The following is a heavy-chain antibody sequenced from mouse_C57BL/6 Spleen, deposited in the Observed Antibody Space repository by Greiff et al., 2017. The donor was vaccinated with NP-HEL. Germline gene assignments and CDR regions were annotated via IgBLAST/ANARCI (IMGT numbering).Heavy chain of an antibody. CDR2: IDPETGGT. V-gene: IGHV1-15*01. D-gene: IGHD1-1*01. J-gene: IGHJ2*01. Sequence: VQLQQSGAELVRPGASVTLSCKASGYTFTDYEMHWVKQTPVPGLEWIGAIDPETGGTAYNQKFKGKAILTADKSSSTAYMELRSLTSEDSAVYYCTSFYYYGSGVYFDYWGQGTTLTVSS. CDR1: GYTFTDYE. CDR3: TSFYYYGSGVYFDY.